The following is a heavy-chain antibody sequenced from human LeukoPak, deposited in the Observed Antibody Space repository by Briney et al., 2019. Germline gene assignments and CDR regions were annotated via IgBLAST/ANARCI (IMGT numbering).Heavy chain of an antibody. CDR1: GFTFSSYW. D-gene: IGHD1-14*01. CDR2: IKQDGSEK. CDR3: AGGALPSPESL. Sequence: PGGSLRLSCAASGFTFSSYWMSWVRQAPGKGLEWVANIKQDGSEKYYVDSVKGRFTISRDNAKNSLYLQMNSLRAEDTAVYYCAGGALPSPESLWGQGTLVTVSS. J-gene: IGHJ4*02. V-gene: IGHV3-7*03.